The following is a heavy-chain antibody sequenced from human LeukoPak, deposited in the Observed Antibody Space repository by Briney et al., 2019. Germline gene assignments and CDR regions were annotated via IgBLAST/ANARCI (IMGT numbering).Heavy chain of an antibody. CDR2: IYYSGST. J-gene: IGHJ4*02. D-gene: IGHD4-17*01. CDR3: ARLPRDYGIHFDY. Sequence: PSETLSLTCTVSGGSISSGGYYWSRIRLHPGKGLEWIGYIYYSGSTYYNPSLKSRVTISVDTSKNQFSLKLSSVTAADTAVYYCARLPRDYGIHFDYWGQGTLVTVSS. CDR1: GGSISSGGYY. V-gene: IGHV4-31*03.